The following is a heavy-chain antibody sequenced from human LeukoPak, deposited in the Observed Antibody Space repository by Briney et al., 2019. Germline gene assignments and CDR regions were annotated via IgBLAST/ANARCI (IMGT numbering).Heavy chain of an antibody. V-gene: IGHV4-39*01. CDR3: ARQALWFFDH. D-gene: IGHD2-21*01. CDR1: GGSISSNSNY. Sequence: PSETLSLTCTVSGGSISSNSNYWAWIRQPPGRGLEWIGSISYGGSTYYSPSLESRVTISVDTSKNQFSLRLSSVTAADTAVYYCARQALWFFDHWGQGTLVTDSS. CDR2: ISYGGST. J-gene: IGHJ4*02.